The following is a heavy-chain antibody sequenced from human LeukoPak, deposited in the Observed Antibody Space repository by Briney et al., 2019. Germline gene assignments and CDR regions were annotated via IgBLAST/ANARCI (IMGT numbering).Heavy chain of an antibody. V-gene: IGHV1-46*01. J-gene: IGHJ4*02. CDR1: GYTFSSNF. CDR2: FNRSGGST. CDR3: ASESCSERNSYYVDY. D-gene: IGHD2-15*01. Sequence: VSVKLSCEASGYTFSSNFMHWVRQSPGQGLEWVGAFNRSGGSTTYSENLQGRDTITRDTSTSTAYMEIRSLRSEDTAVYDGASESCSERNSYYVDYWGRG.